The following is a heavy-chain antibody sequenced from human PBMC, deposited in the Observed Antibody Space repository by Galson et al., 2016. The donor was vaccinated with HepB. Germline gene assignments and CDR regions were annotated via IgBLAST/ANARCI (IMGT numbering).Heavy chain of an antibody. V-gene: IGHV3-23*01. Sequence: SLRLSCAVSGFTLRNYALAWLRQVPGKGLQWVSSITGSGSYTYYADSVKGRFTVSRDNSKNTLYLQMNSLTAEDTALYYCAKQPKEGAYYDTYFDSWGQGALVSVSS. J-gene: IGHJ4*02. D-gene: IGHD3-3*01. CDR1: GFTLRNYA. CDR2: ITGSGSYT. CDR3: AKQPKEGAYYDTYFDS.